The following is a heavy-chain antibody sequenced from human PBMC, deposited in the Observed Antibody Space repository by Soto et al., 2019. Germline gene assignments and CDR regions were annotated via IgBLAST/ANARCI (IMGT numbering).Heavy chain of an antibody. Sequence: EVQLVESGGGLVQPGGSLRLSCAASGFTFMSHWMSWVRQAPGKGLEWVANIKQDGTEQTYVGSVRGRFTISRDNAKDSLYLQMNTLEAEDTAIYYWVAQGPKWLPHGWGQGVLVTVSS. CDR3: VAQGPKWLPHG. J-gene: IGHJ4*02. V-gene: IGHV3-7*03. CDR2: IKQDGTEQ. CDR1: GFTFMSHW. D-gene: IGHD5-12*01.